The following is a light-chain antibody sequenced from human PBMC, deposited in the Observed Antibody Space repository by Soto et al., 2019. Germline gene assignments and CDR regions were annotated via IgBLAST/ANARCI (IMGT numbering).Light chain of an antibody. V-gene: IGKV4-1*01. CDR2: WAS. CDR3: QQYYRTPLT. CDR1: QSVLYSSNNKNY. J-gene: IGKJ4*01. Sequence: DIVMTQSPDSLAVSLGERATINCKSSQSVLYSSNNKNYLAWYQQKPGQPPKLLIYWASTRESGVPDLFSGSGCGTDFTLTISSLQAEDVAVYYCQQYYRTPLTFGGGTKVEIK.